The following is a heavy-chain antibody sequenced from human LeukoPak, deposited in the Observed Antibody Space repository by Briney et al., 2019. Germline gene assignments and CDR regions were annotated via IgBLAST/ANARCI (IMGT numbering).Heavy chain of an antibody. V-gene: IGHV3-48*01. CDR3: ARVSHDYGDYAYKYYFDY. CDR2: ISSSSSTI. Sequence: GGSLRLSCAAPGFTFSNYNMNWVRQAPGKGLEWVSYISSSSSTIYYADSVKGRFTISRDNAKNSLYLQMNSLRAEDTAVYYCARVSHDYGDYAYKYYFDYWGQGTLVTVSS. D-gene: IGHD4-17*01. J-gene: IGHJ4*02. CDR1: GFTFSNYN.